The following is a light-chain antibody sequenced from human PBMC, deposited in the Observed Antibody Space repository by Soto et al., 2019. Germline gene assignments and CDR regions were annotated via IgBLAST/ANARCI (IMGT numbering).Light chain of an antibody. CDR3: QQYNNWPMYT. V-gene: IGKV3-15*01. Sequence: EIVMTQSPATLSVSPWERATLSCRASQSVSSNLAWYQQKPGQAPRLLIYGASTRATGIPARFSGSGSGTEFTLTISSLLSEDFAVYYCQQYNNWPMYTFGQGTKLEIK. CDR2: GAS. CDR1: QSVSSN. J-gene: IGKJ2*01.